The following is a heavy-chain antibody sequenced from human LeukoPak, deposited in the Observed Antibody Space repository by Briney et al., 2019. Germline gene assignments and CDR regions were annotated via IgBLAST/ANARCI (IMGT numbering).Heavy chain of an antibody. CDR2: IYCSGST. CDR3: ARDQRELPFDY. Sequence: SETLSLTCTVSGGSISSSSYYWGWIRQPPGKGLEWIGSIYCSGSTYYNPSLKSRVTISVDTSKNQFSLKLSSVTAADTAVYYCARDQRELPFDYWGQGTLVTVSS. D-gene: IGHD1-26*01. V-gene: IGHV4-39*07. CDR1: GGSISSSSYY. J-gene: IGHJ4*02.